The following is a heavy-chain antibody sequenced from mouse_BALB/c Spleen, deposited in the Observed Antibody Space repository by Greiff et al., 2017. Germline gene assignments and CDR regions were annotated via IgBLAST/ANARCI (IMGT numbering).Heavy chain of an antibody. V-gene: IGHV2-9*02. CDR3: AREKDYVFAY. CDR2: IWAGGST. CDR1: GFSLTSYG. J-gene: IGHJ3*01. D-gene: IGHD2-4*01. Sequence: QVQLKESGPGLVAPSQSLSITCTASGFSLTSYGVHWVRQPPGKGLEWLGVIWAGGSTNYNSALVSRLSISKDNSKSQVFLRMNSMQTDDTAMYYYAREKDYVFAYWGQGTLVTVSA.